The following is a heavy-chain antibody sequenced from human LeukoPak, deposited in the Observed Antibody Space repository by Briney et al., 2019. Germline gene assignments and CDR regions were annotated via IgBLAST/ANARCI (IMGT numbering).Heavy chain of an antibody. V-gene: IGHV4-61*03. CDR1: GVSISSGDSY. Sequence: SETLSLTCTVSGVSISSGDSYWSWIRQPPGKGLEWIGYIYYSGSTNYNPSLKSRVTISVDTSKNHFSLRLSSVTAADTAVYYCARLVVVTAYFDYWGQGALVTVSS. CDR3: ARLVVVTAYFDY. D-gene: IGHD2-21*02. J-gene: IGHJ4*02. CDR2: IYYSGST.